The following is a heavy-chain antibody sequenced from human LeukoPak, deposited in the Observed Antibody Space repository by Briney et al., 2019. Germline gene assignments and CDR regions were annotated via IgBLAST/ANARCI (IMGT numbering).Heavy chain of an antibody. CDR1: GFTFDDYG. V-gene: IGHV3-15*01. J-gene: IGHJ4*02. D-gene: IGHD4-17*01. CDR2: IKSKTDGGTT. CDR3: TTDDLDYGVDY. Sequence: PGGSLRLSCAASGFTFDDYGMSWVRQAPGKGLEWVGRIKSKTDGGTTDYAAPVKGRFTISRDDPKNTLYLQMNSLKTEDTAVYYCTTDDLDYGVDYWGQGTLVTVSS.